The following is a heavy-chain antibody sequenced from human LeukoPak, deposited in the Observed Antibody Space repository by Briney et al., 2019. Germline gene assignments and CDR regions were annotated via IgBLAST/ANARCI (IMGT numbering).Heavy chain of an antibody. V-gene: IGHV4-59*08. D-gene: IGHD2-15*01. Sequence: SETLSLTCTVSGGSISSYYWSWIRQPPGKGLEWIGYIYYSGNTDSNPSLKSRVTISVDTSKKQFSLKLSSVTAADTAVYYCARTYCSGGICHFDYWGQGTLVSVSS. J-gene: IGHJ4*02. CDR2: IYYSGNT. CDR3: ARTYCSGGICHFDY. CDR1: GGSISSYY.